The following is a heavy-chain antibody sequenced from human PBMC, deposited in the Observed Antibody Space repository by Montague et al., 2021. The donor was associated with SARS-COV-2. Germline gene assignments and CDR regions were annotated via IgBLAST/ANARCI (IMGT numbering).Heavy chain of an antibody. V-gene: IGHV4-39*01. CDR2: IYYSGST. Sequence: SETLSLTCTVSGGSISGSSYYWGWIRQPPGKGLEWIGSIYYSGSTYYNPSLKSRVTISVDTSKNQFSLKLSSVTAADTAVYYCARRVTGTTVHYYYYGMDVWGQGTTVTVSS. J-gene: IGHJ6*02. D-gene: IGHD1-20*01. CDR3: ARRVTGTTVHYYYYGMDV. CDR1: GGSISGSSYY.